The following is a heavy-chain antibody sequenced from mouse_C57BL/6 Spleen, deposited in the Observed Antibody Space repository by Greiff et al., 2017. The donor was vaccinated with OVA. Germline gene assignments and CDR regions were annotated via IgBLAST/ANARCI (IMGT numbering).Heavy chain of an antibody. J-gene: IGHJ3*01. CDR1: GYAFSSSW. CDR3: ASFLITTVVEAPFAY. D-gene: IGHD1-1*01. Sequence: QVQLKESGPELVKPGASVKISCKASGYAFSSSWMNWVKQRPGKGLEWIGRIYPGDGDTNYNGKFKGKATLTADKSSSTAYMQLSSLTSEDSAVYFCASFLITTVVEAPFAYWGQGTLVTVSA. V-gene: IGHV1-82*01. CDR2: IYPGDGDT.